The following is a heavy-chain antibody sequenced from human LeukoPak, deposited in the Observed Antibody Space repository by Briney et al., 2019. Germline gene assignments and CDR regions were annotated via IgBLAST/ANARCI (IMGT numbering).Heavy chain of an antibody. V-gene: IGHV3-53*01. CDR3: ARDIDYGGPLDY. J-gene: IGHJ4*02. CDR1: GFTVSSNY. Sequence: GGSLRLSCAASGFTVSSNYMSWVRQAPGKGLEWASVIYSGGSTYYADSVKGRFTISRDNSKNTLYLQMNSLRAEDTAVYYCARDIDYGGPLDYWGQGTLVTVSS. D-gene: IGHD4-23*01. CDR2: IYSGGST.